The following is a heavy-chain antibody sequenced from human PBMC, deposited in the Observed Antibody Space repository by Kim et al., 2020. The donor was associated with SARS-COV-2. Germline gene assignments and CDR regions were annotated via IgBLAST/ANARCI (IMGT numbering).Heavy chain of an antibody. D-gene: IGHD3-3*01. J-gene: IGHJ4*02. CDR2: I. V-gene: IGHV3-11*01. Sequence: IYYADSVKGRFTVSRDNADNFLYLQMSDLRAEDTAIYYCAGGGAFTVFADHWGQGTLVSVSS. CDR3: AGGGAFTVFADH.